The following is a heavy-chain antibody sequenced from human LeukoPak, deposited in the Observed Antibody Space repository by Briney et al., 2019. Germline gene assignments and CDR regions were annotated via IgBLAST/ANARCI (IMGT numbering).Heavy chain of an antibody. Sequence: ASVKVSFKRSGCTFTRYVISSVRQAPGQGREWMGWISAYNGNTNYAQKLQGRVTMTTDTSTSTAYMELRRLRSDDTAVYYCASAGWDIAARPNNWFDPWGQGTLVTVSS. CDR1: GCTFTRYV. J-gene: IGHJ5*02. CDR2: ISAYNGNT. V-gene: IGHV1-18*01. D-gene: IGHD6-6*01. CDR3: ASAGWDIAARPNNWFDP.